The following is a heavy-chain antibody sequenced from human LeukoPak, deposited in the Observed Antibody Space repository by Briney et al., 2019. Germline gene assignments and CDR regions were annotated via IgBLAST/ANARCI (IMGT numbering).Heavy chain of an antibody. J-gene: IGHJ6*03. V-gene: IGHV3-21*01. D-gene: IGHD2/OR15-2a*01. CDR3: ARGEFGDYYYFYMDV. CDR1: GFTFSSYS. CDR2: ITSSNNNI. Sequence: GGSLRLSCAASGFTFSSYSMNWVRQAPGKGLEWVSSITSSNNNIYYGDLVKGRFTISRDDAKNSLFLQMNSLRAEHTATYYCARGEFGDYYYFYMDVWGKGTSVSVSS.